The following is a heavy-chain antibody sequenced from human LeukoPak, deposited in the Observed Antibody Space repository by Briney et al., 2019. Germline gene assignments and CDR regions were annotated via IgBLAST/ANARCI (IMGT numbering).Heavy chain of an antibody. CDR3: AREPQHRYGSGSRAFDI. J-gene: IGHJ3*02. CDR2: INPNSGGT. CDR1: GYTFTGYY. V-gene: IGHV1-2*02. D-gene: IGHD3-10*01. Sequence: ASVKVSCKASGYTFTGYYMHWVRQAPGQGLEWMGWINPNSGGTNYAQKFQGRVTMTRDTSISTAYMELSRLRSDDTAVYYCAREPQHRYGSGSRAFDIWGQGTMVTVSS.